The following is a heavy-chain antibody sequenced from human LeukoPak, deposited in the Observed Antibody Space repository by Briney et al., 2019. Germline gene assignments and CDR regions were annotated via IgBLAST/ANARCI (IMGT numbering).Heavy chain of an antibody. CDR2: INHSGST. D-gene: IGHD5-18*01. CDR3: ARGRQLWPPASPLAPFDY. Sequence: SETLSLTCAVYGGSFSGYYWSWIRQPPGKGLEWIGEINHSGSTNYNPSLKSRVTISVDTSKNQFSLKLSSVTAADTAVNYCARGRQLWPPASPLAPFDYWGQGTLVTVSS. J-gene: IGHJ4*02. V-gene: IGHV4-34*01. CDR1: GGSFSGYY.